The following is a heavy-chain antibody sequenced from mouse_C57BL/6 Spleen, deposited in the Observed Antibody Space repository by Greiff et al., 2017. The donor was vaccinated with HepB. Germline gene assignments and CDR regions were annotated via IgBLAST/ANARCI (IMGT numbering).Heavy chain of an antibody. CDR2: IDPSDSYT. CDR3: ARAGAYDYDGRYCDY. Sequence: QVQLQQPGAELVMPGASVKLSCKASGYTFTSYWMHWVKQRPGQGLEWIGEIDPSDSYTNYNQKFKGKSTLTVDKSSSTAYMQLSSLTSEDSAVYYCARAGAYDYDGRYCDYWGQGTTLTVSS. V-gene: IGHV1-69*01. J-gene: IGHJ2*01. D-gene: IGHD2-4*01. CDR1: GYTFTSYW.